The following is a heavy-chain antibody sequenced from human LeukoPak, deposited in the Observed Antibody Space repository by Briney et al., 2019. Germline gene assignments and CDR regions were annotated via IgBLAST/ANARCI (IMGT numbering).Heavy chain of an antibody. CDR1: GYSFTSYW. D-gene: IGHD1-26*01. J-gene: IGHJ4*02. Sequence: EESLKISCQGSGYSFTSYWIAWVRQMPGKGLEWMGIIYPGDSGTRYSPSFQGQVTFSADKSISTAYLQWSSLKASDTAMYYCAREGEVGVHYFDYWGQGTLVTVSS. CDR2: IYPGDSGT. CDR3: AREGEVGVHYFDY. V-gene: IGHV5-51*01.